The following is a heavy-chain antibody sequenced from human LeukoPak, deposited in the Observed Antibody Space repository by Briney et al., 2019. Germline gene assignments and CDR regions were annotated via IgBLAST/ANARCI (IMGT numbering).Heavy chain of an antibody. Sequence: ASVKVSCKASGYTFTSYYIHWVRQAPGQGLEWMGIIIPSAGRTNYAQKFRGRVSMTTGMSTSTVYMELSSLRSEDTAVYYCAREYSGGNFDYWGQGTLVTVSS. CDR1: GYTFTSYY. CDR3: AREYSGGNFDY. CDR2: IIPSAGRT. J-gene: IGHJ4*01. D-gene: IGHD2-15*01. V-gene: IGHV1-46*01.